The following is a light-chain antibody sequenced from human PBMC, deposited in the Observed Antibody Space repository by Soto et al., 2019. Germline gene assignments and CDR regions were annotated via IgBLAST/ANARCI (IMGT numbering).Light chain of an antibody. CDR1: QSLLYDSNNKNY. V-gene: IGKV4-1*01. Sequence: DIVMSQSPDSLAASLGERATINCKSSQSLLYDSNNKNYLAWYQQKPGQPPKLLIYWASMRESGVPDRFSGSGSGTDFTPTITSLQAEDVAVYYCQQYYSLPLTFGGGTKVDIK. CDR2: WAS. CDR3: QQYYSLPLT. J-gene: IGKJ4*01.